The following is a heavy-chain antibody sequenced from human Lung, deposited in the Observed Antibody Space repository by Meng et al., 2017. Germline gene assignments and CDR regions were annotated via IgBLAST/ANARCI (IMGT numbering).Heavy chain of an antibody. CDR1: GYTFTDYY. Sequence: QVQLVQSGAEVKRPGASVRVSCKASGYTFTDYYMQWVRQAPGQGLEWTGRMNPNSADTKYAQKFQGRVTMTGYTSISTAYMELSRLTSDDTAVYYCAREGGSSSHFDYWGQGTLVTVSS. J-gene: IGHJ4*02. CDR2: MNPNSADT. CDR3: AREGGSSSHFDY. D-gene: IGHD6-6*01. V-gene: IGHV1-2*06.